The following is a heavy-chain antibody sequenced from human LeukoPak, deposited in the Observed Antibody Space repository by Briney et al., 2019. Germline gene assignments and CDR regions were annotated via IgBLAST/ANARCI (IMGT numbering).Heavy chain of an antibody. D-gene: IGHD6-13*01. CDR3: ARLRAAQTYDC. CDR2: IRQDGNEK. V-gene: IGHV3-7*04. J-gene: IGHJ4*02. CDR1: GFTLSNYW. Sequence: GGSLRLSCAGAGFTLSNYWMSWVRQAPGKGLEWVANIRQDGNEKYYVDSVKGRFTISRDNPKNSLYLQMNSLRAEDTAIYSCARLRAAQTYDCWGQGTLVTVSS.